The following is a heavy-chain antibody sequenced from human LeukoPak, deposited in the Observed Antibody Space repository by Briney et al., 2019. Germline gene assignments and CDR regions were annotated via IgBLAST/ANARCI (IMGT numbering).Heavy chain of an antibody. CDR1: GGSISSSNW. J-gene: IGHJ5*02. V-gene: IGHV4-4*02. D-gene: IGHD6-13*01. CDR3: ARNRYSSSWCRFDP. Sequence: KTSETLSLTCAVSGGSISSSNWWSWVRQPPGKGLEWIGEIWHSGITNFNPSLKSRLTMSVDKSKNQFSLKLSFVTAADTAVYYCARNRYSSSWCRFDPWGQGTLVTVSS. CDR2: IWHSGIT.